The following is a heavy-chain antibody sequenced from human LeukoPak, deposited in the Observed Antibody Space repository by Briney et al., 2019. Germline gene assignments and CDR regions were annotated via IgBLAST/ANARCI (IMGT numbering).Heavy chain of an antibody. V-gene: IGHV1-69*05. CDR3: AREWLISGYSLRYYYGMDV. Sequence: GASVKVSCKASGGTFSSYAISWVRQAPGQGLEWMGGIIPIFGTANYAQKFQGRVTITTDESTSTAYMELSSLRSDDTAVYYCAREWLISGYSLRYYYGMDVWGQGTTVTVSS. D-gene: IGHD5-12*01. CDR1: GGTFSSYA. CDR2: IIPIFGTA. J-gene: IGHJ6*02.